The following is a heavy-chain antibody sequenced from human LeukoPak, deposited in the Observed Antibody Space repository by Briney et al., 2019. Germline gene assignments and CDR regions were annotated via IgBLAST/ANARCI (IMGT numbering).Heavy chain of an antibody. CDR3: ARVSHQLLFAFDI. Sequence: PSETLSLTCTVSGGSINNYYWSWIRQPPGKGLEYIGHMYYTGRTSYNPSLKSRITMSVDTSRNQFSLKLSSVTAADTAVYYCARVSHQLLFAFDIWGQGTMVTVSS. CDR1: GGSINNYY. V-gene: IGHV4-59*01. D-gene: IGHD2-2*01. CDR2: MYYTGRT. J-gene: IGHJ3*02.